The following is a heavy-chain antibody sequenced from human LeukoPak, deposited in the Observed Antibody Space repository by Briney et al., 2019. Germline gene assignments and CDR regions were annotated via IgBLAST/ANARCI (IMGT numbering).Heavy chain of an antibody. D-gene: IGHD3-22*01. CDR2: IYYSGST. V-gene: IGHV4-61*01. J-gene: IGHJ4*02. CDR3: ARGLPPYYYDSSGSTLDY. CDR1: GGSVSSGSYY. Sequence: SETLSLTCTVSGGSVSSGSYYWSWIRQPPGKGLEWIGYIYYSGSTNYNPSLKSRVTISVDTSKNQFSLKLSSVTAADTAVYYCARGLPPYYYDSSGSTLDYWGQGTLVTVSS.